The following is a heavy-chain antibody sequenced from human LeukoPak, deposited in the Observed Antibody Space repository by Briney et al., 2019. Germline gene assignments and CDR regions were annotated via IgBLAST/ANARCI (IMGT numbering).Heavy chain of an antibody. CDR2: IYYSGST. J-gene: IGHJ4*02. D-gene: IGHD6-19*01. Sequence: PSETLSLTCTVSGGSISSGDYYWSWIRQPPGKGLEWIGYIYYSGSTYYNPSLKSRVTISVDTSKNQFSLKLSSVTAADTAVYYCARAASSGGYGACFDYWGQGTLVTVSS. CDR3: ARAASSGGYGACFDY. CDR1: GGSISSGDYY. V-gene: IGHV4-30-4*01.